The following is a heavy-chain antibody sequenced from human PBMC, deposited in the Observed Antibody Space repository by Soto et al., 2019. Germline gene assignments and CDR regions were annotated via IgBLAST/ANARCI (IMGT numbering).Heavy chain of an antibody. CDR3: AKRSSSSTFDY. CDR1: GFTFSSYA. D-gene: IGHD6-6*01. V-gene: IGHV3-23*01. Sequence: EVQLLESGGGLVQPGESLRLSCAASGFTFSSYAMSWVRQAPGKGLEWVSVISGSDDSTYYADSVKGRFTISRDNSKNTRYLQMNCLRAEDTAVYYCAKRSSSSTFDYWGQGTLVTVSS. CDR2: ISGSDDST. J-gene: IGHJ4*02.